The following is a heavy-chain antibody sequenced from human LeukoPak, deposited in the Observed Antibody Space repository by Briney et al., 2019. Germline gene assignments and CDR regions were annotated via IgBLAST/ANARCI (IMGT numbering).Heavy chain of an antibody. D-gene: IGHD2-2*01. Sequence: GGSLRLSCAASGFTFANFGMSWVRQAPGKGLEWVSSIIGGAGSTYYADSVKGRFTISRDNSKNTLYLQMNSLRAEDTAVYYCAKGRVPTYTAPEYWGQGTLVTVSS. CDR1: GFTFANFG. CDR3: AKGRVPTYTAPEY. J-gene: IGHJ4*02. V-gene: IGHV3-23*01. CDR2: IIGGAGST.